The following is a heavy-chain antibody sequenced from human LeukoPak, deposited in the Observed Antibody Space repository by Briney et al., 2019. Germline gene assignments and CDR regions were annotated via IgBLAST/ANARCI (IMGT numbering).Heavy chain of an antibody. CDR2: INSDGSST. V-gene: IGHV3-74*01. J-gene: IGHJ4*02. CDR3: ARAPGAYSGYHDY. Sequence: GGSLRLSCAASGFTFSSYWMHWVRQAPGKGLVWVSRINSDGSSTSYAASVKGRFTISRDNAKNTLYLQMNSLRAEDTAVYYCARAPGAYSGYHDYWGQGTLVTVSS. CDR1: GFTFSSYW. D-gene: IGHD5-12*01.